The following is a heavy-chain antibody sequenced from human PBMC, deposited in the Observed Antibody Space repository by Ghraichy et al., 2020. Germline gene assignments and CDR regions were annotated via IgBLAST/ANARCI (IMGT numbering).Heavy chain of an antibody. Sequence: GGSLRLSCIVSGFTFSNYGMHWVRQAPGKGLVWVSRFNSDGSSSSYADSVKGRFTISSDNAKNALYLQMNSLRAEDTAVYYCARGRDYGLDVWGQGTTVTVSS. CDR2: FNSDGSSS. J-gene: IGHJ6*02. CDR1: GFTFSNYG. V-gene: IGHV3-74*01. CDR3: ARGRDYGLDV.